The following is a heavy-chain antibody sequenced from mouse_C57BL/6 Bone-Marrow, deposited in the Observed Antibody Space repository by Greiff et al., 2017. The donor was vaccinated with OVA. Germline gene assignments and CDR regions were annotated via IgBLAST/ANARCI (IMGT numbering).Heavy chain of an antibody. Sequence: QVQLQQSGAELVKPGASVKISCKASGYAFSSYWMNWVKQRPGKGLEWIGQIYPGDGDTNYNGKLKGKATLTADKSSSTAYMQLSSLTSEDSAVYFCASRSSDWYFDVWGTGTTVTVSS. CDR2: IYPGDGDT. CDR1: GYAFSSYW. CDR3: ASRSSDWYFDV. D-gene: IGHD1-1*01. V-gene: IGHV1-80*01. J-gene: IGHJ1*03.